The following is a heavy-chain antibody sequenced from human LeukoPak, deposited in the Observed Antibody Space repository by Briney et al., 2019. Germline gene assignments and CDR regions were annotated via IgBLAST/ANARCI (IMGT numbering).Heavy chain of an antibody. CDR2: ISGSGGST. Sequence: GGSLRLSCAASGFTFSSYAMSWVRQAPGKGLEWVSAISGSGGSTYYADSVKGRFTISRDNSKNTLYLQMNSLRAEDTAVYYCAKDLGGVVVPVPIEGLYNWFDPWGQGTLVTVSS. CDR1: GFTFSSYA. CDR3: AKDLGGVVVPVPIEGLYNWFDP. D-gene: IGHD2-2*01. V-gene: IGHV3-23*01. J-gene: IGHJ5*02.